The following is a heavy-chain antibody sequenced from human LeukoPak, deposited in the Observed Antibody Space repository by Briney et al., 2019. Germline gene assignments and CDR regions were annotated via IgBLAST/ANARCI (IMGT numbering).Heavy chain of an antibody. D-gene: IGHD5-24*01. CDR2: IYTSGST. J-gene: IGHJ6*03. Sequence: KPSETLSLTCTVSGGSISSGSYYWSWIRQPAGKGLEWIGRIYTSGSTNYNPSLKSRVTISVDTSKNQFSLKLSSVTAADTAVYYCARGDGYISSLRFYYYYMDVWGKGTTVTISS. CDR1: GGSISSGSYY. V-gene: IGHV4-61*02. CDR3: ARGDGYISSLRFYYYYMDV.